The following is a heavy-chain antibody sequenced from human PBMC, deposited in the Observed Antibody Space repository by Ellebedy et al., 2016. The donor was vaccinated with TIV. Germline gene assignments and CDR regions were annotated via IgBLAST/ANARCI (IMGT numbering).Heavy chain of an antibody. D-gene: IGHD5-12*01. CDR3: ARFVGAYSGYDSVRGLDY. CDR1: GGTFSSYA. V-gene: IGHV1-69*13. J-gene: IGHJ4*02. CDR2: IIPIFGTA. Sequence: SVKVSXXASGGTFSSYAISWVRQAPGQGLEWMGGIIPIFGTANYAQKFQGRVTITADETTSTAYMELSSLRSEDTAVYYCARFVGAYSGYDSVRGLDYWGQGTLVTVSS.